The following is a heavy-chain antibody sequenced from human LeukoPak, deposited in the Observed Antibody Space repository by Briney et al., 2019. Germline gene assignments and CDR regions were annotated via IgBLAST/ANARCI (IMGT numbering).Heavy chain of an antibody. V-gene: IGHV1-46*01. Sequence: GASVKVSCKASGYTFTSYYMHWGRQAPGQGLEWMGIINPSGGSTSYAQKFQGRVTMTRDTSTSTVYMELSSLRSEDTAVYYCARDKRYDSSGSTYYFDYWGQGTLVTVSS. J-gene: IGHJ4*02. CDR2: INPSGGST. D-gene: IGHD3-22*01. CDR3: ARDKRYDSSGSTYYFDY. CDR1: GYTFTSYY.